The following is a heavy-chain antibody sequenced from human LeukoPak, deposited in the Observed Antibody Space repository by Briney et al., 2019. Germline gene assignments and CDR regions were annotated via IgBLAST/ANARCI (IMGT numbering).Heavy chain of an antibody. CDR3: ASGPPFLKYFEY. Sequence: PGGSLRLSCAASGFTFSTYNINWFRQAPGKGLEWVSTISVGAEYIFYADSVKGRFTISRDDSNNALYLQMHSLRAEDTALYYCASGPPFLKYFEYWGQGTLVTVSS. CDR1: GFTFSTYN. J-gene: IGHJ4*02. CDR2: ISVGAEYI. D-gene: IGHD3-3*01. V-gene: IGHV3-23*01.